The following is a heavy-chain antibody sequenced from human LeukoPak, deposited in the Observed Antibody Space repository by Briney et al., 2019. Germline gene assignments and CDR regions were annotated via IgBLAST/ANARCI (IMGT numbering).Heavy chain of an antibody. CDR3: ARGRYDFWSGYYKGGQFDY. CDR1: GGSFSGYY. CDR2: INHSGST. D-gene: IGHD3-3*01. J-gene: IGHJ4*02. V-gene: IGHV4-34*01. Sequence: LKPSETLSLTCAVYGGSFSGYYWCWIRQPPGKGLEWIGEINHSGSTNYNPFLKSRVTISVDTSKNQFSLKLNSATAADTAVYYCARGRYDFWSGYYKGGQFDYWGQGTLATVSS.